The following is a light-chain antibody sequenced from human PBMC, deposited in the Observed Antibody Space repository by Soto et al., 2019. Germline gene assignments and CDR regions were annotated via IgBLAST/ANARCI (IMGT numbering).Light chain of an antibody. V-gene: IGKV1-39*01. J-gene: IGKJ4*01. Sequence: DMEMTQSPSSLSASVGDRVTITCRASQSISNYLNWYQHKPGTVTKLLIYAASSLQSGVPTRFSGSGSGTDFTLTINSLQPEDFATYYCQQSYGTPLTFGGGTKIEIK. CDR2: AAS. CDR1: QSISNY. CDR3: QQSYGTPLT.